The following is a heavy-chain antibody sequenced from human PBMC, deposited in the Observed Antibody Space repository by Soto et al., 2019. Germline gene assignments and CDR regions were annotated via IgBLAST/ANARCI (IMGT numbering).Heavy chain of an antibody. CDR2: IYFSGSA. Sequence: QVQLQESGPGLVKPSQTLSLTCTVSGDSLSRGGYYWSWIRQHPGKGLEWIGYIYFSGSAYYNPSLKSRVTMSRDTSKNQFSLRLTSLTAADTAVYYCAKSSVRGIKHSWGQGTLAIVSS. J-gene: IGHJ4*02. CDR3: AKSSVRGIKHS. V-gene: IGHV4-31*03. CDR1: GDSLSRGGYY. D-gene: IGHD3-10*01.